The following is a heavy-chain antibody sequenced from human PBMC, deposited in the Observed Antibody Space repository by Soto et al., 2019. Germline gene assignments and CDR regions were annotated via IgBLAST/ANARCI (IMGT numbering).Heavy chain of an antibody. CDR1: YGSISVSNVF. V-gene: IGHV4-39*01. CDR2: IDYSGTA. Sequence: QLQLQESGPGLVKPWETLSLTCTVSYGSISVSNVFWGWVRQPPGMGLEWIGNIDYSGTAYFNPSLGTRVTFPVDTSKNQFSLTLYSVTAADTAVYYCARTTGRHLDFWGQGILVTVSS. J-gene: IGHJ4*02. D-gene: IGHD4-4*01. CDR3: ARTTGRHLDF.